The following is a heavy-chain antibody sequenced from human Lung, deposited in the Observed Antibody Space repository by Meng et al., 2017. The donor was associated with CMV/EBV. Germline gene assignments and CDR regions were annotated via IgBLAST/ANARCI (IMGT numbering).Heavy chain of an antibody. V-gene: IGHV3-74*01. CDR3: ATETFHDFGSGYVPFDY. D-gene: IGHD3-3*01. J-gene: IGHJ4*02. CDR1: GFTFSKSW. CDR2: INDDGSST. Sequence: GGSXRLXCAASGFTFSKSWIHWVRQAPGKGLVWVSRINDDGSSTTYADSVKGRFTVSRDNAKDTLYLQMSSLRAEDTAVYYCATETFHDFGSGYVPFDYWXQGTXVNGAS.